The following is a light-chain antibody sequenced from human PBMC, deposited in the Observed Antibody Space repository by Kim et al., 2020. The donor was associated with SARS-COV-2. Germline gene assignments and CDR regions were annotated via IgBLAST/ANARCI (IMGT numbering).Light chain of an antibody. CDR3: LLYYGSAWV. CDR2: DTD. CDR1: TGAVTSGYH. J-gene: IGLJ3*02. V-gene: IGLV7-43*01. Sequence: PGGTGTLTCACSTGAVTSGYHPIWFQQKPGQAPRALIYDTDNRHSWTPARFSGSLLGGKAALTLSSVQPEDEAEYYCLLYYGSAWVFGGGTQLTVL.